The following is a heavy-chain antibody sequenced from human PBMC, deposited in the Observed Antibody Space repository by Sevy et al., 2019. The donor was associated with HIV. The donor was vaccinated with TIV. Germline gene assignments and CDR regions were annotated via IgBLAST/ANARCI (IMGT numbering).Heavy chain of an antibody. V-gene: IGHV1-8*01. CDR3: ARGLRIAARLGGKGGFDP. CDR1: GYTFTSYD. J-gene: IGHJ5*02. Sequence: ASVKVSCKASGYTFTSYDINWVRQATGQGLEWMGWMNPNSGNTGYAQKFQGRVTMTRNTSISTAYMELSSLRSEDTAVYYWARGLRIAARLGGKGGFDPWGQGTLVTVSS. CDR2: MNPNSGNT. D-gene: IGHD6-6*01.